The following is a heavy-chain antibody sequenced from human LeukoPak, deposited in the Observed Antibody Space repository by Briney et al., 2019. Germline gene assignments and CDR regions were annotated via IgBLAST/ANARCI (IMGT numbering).Heavy chain of an antibody. CDR1: GGSISNYY. V-gene: IGHV4-59*01. D-gene: IGHD3-10*01. CDR3: ARGGGFGSPPAY. CDR2: IYHSGSV. J-gene: IGHJ4*02. Sequence: NSSETLSLTCTVSGGSISNYYWSWIPQPPGKGLEWIGYIYHSGSVNYNPSLKSRVTISVDTTNNQFSLKLNSVTAADTAVYYCARGGGFGSPPAYWGQGALVTVSS.